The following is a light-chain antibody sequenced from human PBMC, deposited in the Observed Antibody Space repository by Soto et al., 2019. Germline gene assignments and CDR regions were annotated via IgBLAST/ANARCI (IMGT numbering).Light chain of an antibody. Sequence: EIVLTQSPGTLSLSPGERATLSCRASQRVSSSYLAWYQQKPGQAPRLLIYGASSRATGIPDRFSGSGSGTDFTLTISRLEPEDFATYYCQQLNGYLELTFGGGTRWIS. CDR3: QQLNGYLELT. CDR2: GAS. J-gene: IGKJ4*01. CDR1: QRVSSSY. V-gene: IGKV3-20*01.